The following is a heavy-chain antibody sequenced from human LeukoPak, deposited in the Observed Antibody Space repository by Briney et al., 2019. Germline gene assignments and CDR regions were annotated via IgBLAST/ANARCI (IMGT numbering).Heavy chain of an antibody. J-gene: IGHJ6*03. CDR1: GYTFTGYF. V-gene: IGHV1-2*02. CDR2: INPNSGGT. CDR3: ARAADYYGSEKYYYYYYMDV. D-gene: IGHD3-10*01. Sequence: ASVKVSCKASGYTFTGYFMHWVRQAPGQGLEWMGWINPNSGGTNYAQKHQGRVTMTTDTSTSTAYMELRSLRSDDTAVYYCARAADYYGSEKYYYYYYMDVWGKGTTVTVSS.